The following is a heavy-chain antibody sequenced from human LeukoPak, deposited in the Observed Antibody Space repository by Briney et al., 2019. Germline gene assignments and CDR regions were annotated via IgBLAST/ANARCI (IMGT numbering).Heavy chain of an antibody. CDR3: ARDFSSTWYYFDY. CDR1: GGSISSYY. Sequence: SETLSLTCTVSGGSISSYYWGWIRQPPGKGLEWVGYIYYSGSTNYNPSLKSRVTISVDTSKNQFSLKLSSVTAADTAVYYCARDFSSTWYYFDYWGQGTLVTVSS. CDR2: IYYSGST. D-gene: IGHD6-13*01. J-gene: IGHJ4*02. V-gene: IGHV4-59*01.